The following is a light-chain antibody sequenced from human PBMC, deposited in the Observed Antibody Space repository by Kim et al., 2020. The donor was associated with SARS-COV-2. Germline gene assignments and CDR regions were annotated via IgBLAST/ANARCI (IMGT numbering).Light chain of an antibody. V-gene: IGLV2-14*04. Sequence: GQSITVSCTGTSSDVGAYSYVSWYQQHPGKVPKLLIYNVSKRPSGVSDRFSGSKSGNTASLTISGLQAEDEADYYCSSYTTSDSWVFGGGTKLTVL. J-gene: IGLJ3*02. CDR3: SSYTTSDSWV. CDR1: SSDVGAYSY. CDR2: NVS.